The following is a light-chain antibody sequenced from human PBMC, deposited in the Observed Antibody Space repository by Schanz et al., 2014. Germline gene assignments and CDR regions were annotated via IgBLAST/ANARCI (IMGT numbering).Light chain of an antibody. CDR1: QGLKNY. V-gene: IGKV1-27*01. Sequence: DIQMTQSPSSLSASVGDRVTITCRASQGLKNYLAWYQQKPGKVPKLLIYAASTLQSGVPSRFSGSGSGTDFTLTISSLQPEDFATYYCQQANSYPYTFGQGTKLEIK. CDR2: AAS. CDR3: QQANSYPYT. J-gene: IGKJ2*01.